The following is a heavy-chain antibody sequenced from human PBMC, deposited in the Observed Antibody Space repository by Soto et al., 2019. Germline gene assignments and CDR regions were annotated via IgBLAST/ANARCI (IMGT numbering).Heavy chain of an antibody. J-gene: IGHJ5*02. CDR3: VRGKEAGVWFDP. V-gene: IGHV1-3*04. CDR2: INSDTGYT. CDR1: GFTFSHHS. D-gene: IGHD3-10*01. Sequence: ASVKVPCKASGFTFSHHSIHWVRQAPGQRLEWMGWINSDTGYTKYSQKFQARLTITWDSSAKTAYMELSSLQSEDTAVYYCVRGKEAGVWFDPWGQGTLVTVSS.